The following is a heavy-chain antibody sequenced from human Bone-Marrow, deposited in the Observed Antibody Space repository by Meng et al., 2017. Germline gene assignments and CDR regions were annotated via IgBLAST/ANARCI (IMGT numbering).Heavy chain of an antibody. CDR1: GFTFDDYA. V-gene: IGHV3-9*01. J-gene: IGHJ4*02. CDR3: ARDAHYYGSGSPALGDY. D-gene: IGHD3-10*01. Sequence: LSLTCAASGFTFDDYAMHWVRQAPGKGLEWVSGISWNSDSIGYADSVKGRFTISRDNAKNSLYLQMNSLRAEDTAVYYCARDAHYYGSGSPALGDYWGQGTLVTVSS. CDR2: ISWNSDSI.